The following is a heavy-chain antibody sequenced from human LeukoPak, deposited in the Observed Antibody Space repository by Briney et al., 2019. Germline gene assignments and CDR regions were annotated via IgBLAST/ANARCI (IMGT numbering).Heavy chain of an antibody. J-gene: IGHJ6*02. V-gene: IGHV3-9*01. CDR3: ARDQQVWSGYDPVFENYGMDV. CDR1: GFSFNDYA. D-gene: IGHD3-3*01. CDR2: ISWNSDRI. Sequence: GGSLRLSCAASGFSFNDYAIHWVRQAPGKGLEWVSSISWNSDRIAYADSVKGRFTISRDNAKNSVYLQMNSLRAEDTAVYYCARDQQVWSGYDPVFENYGMDVWGQGTTVTVSS.